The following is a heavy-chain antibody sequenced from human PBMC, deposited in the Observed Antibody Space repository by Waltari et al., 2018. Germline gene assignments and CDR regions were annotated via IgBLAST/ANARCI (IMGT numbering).Heavy chain of an antibody. V-gene: IGHV3-48*01. CDR1: GFTFSTPP. J-gene: IGHJ6*02. CDR3: ARESSAAGDYGMDV. CDR2: ISRDSTTI. D-gene: IGHD6-13*01. Sequence: EVQLVESGGGLVQPGGSLRLSCAASGFTFSTPPMNWVRQAPGKGLEWSSYISRDSTTIYYADSVKGRFTISRDNARNSLYLQMNSLRAEDTAVYYCARESSAAGDYGMDVWGQGTAVTVSS.